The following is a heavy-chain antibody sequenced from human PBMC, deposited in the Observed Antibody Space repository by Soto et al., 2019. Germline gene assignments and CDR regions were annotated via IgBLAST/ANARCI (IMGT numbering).Heavy chain of an antibody. CDR3: ARDHRLLWFGELLI. D-gene: IGHD3-10*01. Sequence: QVQLVQSGAEVKKPGASVKVSCEASGYTFTNYYIHWVRQAPGQGLEWMGIINPSGGSTDYTQKFQDRVTMSRDTSTSTVYMELSSLRSEDTAVYYCARDHRLLWFGELLIWGQGTLVTVSS. J-gene: IGHJ4*02. V-gene: IGHV1-46*01. CDR1: GYTFTNYY. CDR2: INPSGGST.